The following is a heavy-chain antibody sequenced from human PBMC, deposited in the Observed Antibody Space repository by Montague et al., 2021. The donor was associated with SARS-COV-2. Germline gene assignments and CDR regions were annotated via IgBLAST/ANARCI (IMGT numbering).Heavy chain of an antibody. D-gene: IGHD3-10*01. J-gene: IGHJ6*02. V-gene: IGHV4-59*01. CDR2: IYTSGTT. CDR1: GGSISDYS. CDR3: ATYGLGSYTYYGVDV. Sequence: SETLSLTCTVSGGSISDYSWSWIRQPPGKGLEWIGYIYTSGTTNYNPPLKSRVTISVDTSKNYFSLKLSSVTAADTAVYYCATYGLGSYTYYGVDVWGQGTTVTVSS.